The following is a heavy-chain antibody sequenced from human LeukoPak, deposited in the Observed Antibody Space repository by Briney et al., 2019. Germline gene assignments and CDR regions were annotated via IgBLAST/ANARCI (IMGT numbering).Heavy chain of an antibody. CDR3: ARDSSGWFYLWDY. Sequence: KASETLSLTCAVYGDSFSGYYWSWLRQPPGKGLEWLGSIYYSGSTYYNPYLKSRVTISVDTYKNQFSLKLSSVTAADTAVYYCARDSSGWFYLWDYWGQGTLVTVSS. D-gene: IGHD6-19*01. CDR1: GDSFSGYY. CDR2: IYYSGST. J-gene: IGHJ4*02. V-gene: IGHV4-39*01.